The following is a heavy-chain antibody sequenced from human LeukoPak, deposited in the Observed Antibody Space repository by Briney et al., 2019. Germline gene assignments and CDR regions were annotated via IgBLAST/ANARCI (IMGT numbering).Heavy chain of an antibody. Sequence: PGGSLRLSCAASGFTFSDYWMHWVRQAPGKGLVWVSLINSGGSSTNYADSVKGRFTISRDNAKNTVYLQMNSLRAADTAVYYCARSVDVGGKGTTVTVSS. J-gene: IGHJ6*04. V-gene: IGHV3-74*01. CDR3: ARSVDV. CDR2: INSGGSST. CDR1: GFTFSDYW.